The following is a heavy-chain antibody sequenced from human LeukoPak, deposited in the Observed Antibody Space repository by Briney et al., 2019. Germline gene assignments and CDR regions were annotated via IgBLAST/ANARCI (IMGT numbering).Heavy chain of an antibody. CDR3: ARHPFSSPFDF. J-gene: IGHJ4*02. Sequence: IVSVYFTGNTNYTPSLKSRVTISMDTSKNQIPLTVTSVTAADTAVYYCARHPFSSPFDFWGQGTLVAVSS. V-gene: IGHV4-59*08. CDR2: VYFTGNT. D-gene: IGHD2/OR15-2a*01.